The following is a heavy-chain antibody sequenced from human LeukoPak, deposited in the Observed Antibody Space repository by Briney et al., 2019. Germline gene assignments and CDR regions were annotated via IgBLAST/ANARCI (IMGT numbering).Heavy chain of an antibody. CDR2: IYYSGTT. D-gene: IGHD3-3*01. Sequence: SETLSLTCSVSGGSISSRSHYWGWIRQSPGKGLEWLRTIYYSGTTFFNPSLQSRVSISVDTSRNQFSLRLNSVTAADTAVYYCARRNDYDFWSGNQYYFDYWGQGTLVTVSS. J-gene: IGHJ4*02. V-gene: IGHV4-39*01. CDR1: GGSISSRSHY. CDR3: ARRNDYDFWSGNQYYFDY.